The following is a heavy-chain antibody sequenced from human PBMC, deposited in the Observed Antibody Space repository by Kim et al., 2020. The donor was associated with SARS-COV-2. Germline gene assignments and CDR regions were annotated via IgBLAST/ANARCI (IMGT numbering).Heavy chain of an antibody. CDR1: GGSFSGYY. V-gene: IGHV4-34*01. CDR2: INHSGST. Sequence: SETLSLTCAVYGGSFSGYYWSWIRQPPGKGLEWIGEINHSGSTNYNPSLKSRVTISVDTSKNQFSLKLSSVTAADTAVYYCARVKVQLWFGGMDVWGQGT. J-gene: IGHJ6*02. D-gene: IGHD5-18*01. CDR3: ARVKVQLWFGGMDV.